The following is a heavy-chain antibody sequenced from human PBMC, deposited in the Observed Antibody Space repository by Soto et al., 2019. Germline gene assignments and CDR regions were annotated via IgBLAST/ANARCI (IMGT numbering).Heavy chain of an antibody. V-gene: IGHV3-74*01. Sequence: EVKLVESGGGLVQPGGSLRLSCAASGFTFSNYWMYWVRQAPGKGLVWVSRINSDGSGSSYADSVKGRLTISRDNVKNTLYLQMNSLRVEDTAVYYCARGDCVGGTCYSLAGSFYYSMDVWGKGTTVTVFS. J-gene: IGHJ6*03. CDR2: INSDGSGS. CDR3: ARGDCVGGTCYSLAGSFYYSMDV. D-gene: IGHD2-15*01. CDR1: GFTFSNYW.